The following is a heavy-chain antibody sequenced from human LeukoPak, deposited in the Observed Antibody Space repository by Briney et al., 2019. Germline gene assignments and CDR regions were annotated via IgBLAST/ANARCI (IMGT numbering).Heavy chain of an antibody. CDR2: IKQDGSEK. CDR3: ARALDYYDSSGNSRYYYYGMHV. Sequence: GGSLRLSCAASGFTFSSYWMSWVRQAPGKGLEWVANIKQDGSEKYYVDSVKGRFTISRDNAKNSLYLQMNSLRAEDTAVYYCARALDYYDSSGNSRYYYYGMHVWGQGTTVTVSS. D-gene: IGHD3-22*01. J-gene: IGHJ6*02. CDR1: GFTFSSYW. V-gene: IGHV3-7*01.